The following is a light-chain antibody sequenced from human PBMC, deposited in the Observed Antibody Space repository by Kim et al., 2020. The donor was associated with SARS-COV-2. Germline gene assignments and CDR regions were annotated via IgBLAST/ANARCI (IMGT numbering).Light chain of an antibody. V-gene: IGLV1-44*01. CDR3: VAWDDSLNGQV. Sequence: ELTQPPSASGPPGQRVTISCFGSSSNIGRNSVNWYQQVPGTAPKLLIYNNNQWPSGVPDRFSGSKSGTSASLAISGLQSEDEADYYCVAWDDSLNGQVFGGGTKLTVL. CDR1: SSNIGRNS. J-gene: IGLJ2*01. CDR2: NNN.